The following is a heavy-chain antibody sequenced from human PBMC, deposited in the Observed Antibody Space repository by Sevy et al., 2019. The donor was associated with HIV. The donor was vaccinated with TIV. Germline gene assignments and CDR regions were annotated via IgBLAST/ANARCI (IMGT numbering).Heavy chain of an antibody. CDR2: IYRSGRSI. Sequence: SETLSLTCTVSGDSINNGNHWWSWVRQPAGKGVEWIGRIYRSGRSIMYNPSLERRVTISVDTSKNQFSLKVTSVIAADTAIYYCARDGIRRDYWHGLDVWCQGTTVTVSS. J-gene: IGHJ6*02. D-gene: IGHD2-8*02. CDR3: ARDGIRRDYWHGLDV. V-gene: IGHV4-61*02. CDR1: GDSINNGNHW.